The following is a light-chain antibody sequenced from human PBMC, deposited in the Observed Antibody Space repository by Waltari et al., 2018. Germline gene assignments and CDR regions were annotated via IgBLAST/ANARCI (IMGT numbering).Light chain of an antibody. CDR3: VLYMGSGIWL. Sequence: QTVVTQEPSFSVSPGGTVTLTCGLSSGPVSISYYPSWYQQTPGQTPRTLIYSTNTRSSGVPDRFSGSILGNKAALTITGAQADDESDYYCVLYMGSGIWLFGGGTKLTVL. V-gene: IGLV8-61*01. J-gene: IGLJ3*02. CDR1: SGPVSISYY. CDR2: STN.